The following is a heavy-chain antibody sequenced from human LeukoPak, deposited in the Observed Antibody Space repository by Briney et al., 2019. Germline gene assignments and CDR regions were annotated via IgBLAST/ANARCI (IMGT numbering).Heavy chain of an antibody. Sequence: SETLSLTCAVYGGSFSGYYWSWIRQPPGKGLEWIGEINHSGSTNYNPSLKSRVTISVDTSKNQFSLKLSSVTAADTAVYYCARGLGDNYGDYGEAFDIWGQGTMVTVSS. D-gene: IGHD4-17*01. CDR2: INHSGST. CDR3: ARGLGDNYGDYGEAFDI. CDR1: GGSFSGYY. V-gene: IGHV4-34*01. J-gene: IGHJ3*02.